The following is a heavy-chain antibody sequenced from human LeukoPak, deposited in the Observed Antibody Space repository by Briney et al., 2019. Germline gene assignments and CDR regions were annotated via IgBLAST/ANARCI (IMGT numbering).Heavy chain of an antibody. CDR1: GFTFSSYT. CDR2: ISSSSDFI. D-gene: IGHD3-3*01. Sequence: GGSLRLSCAASGFTFSSYTMNWVRQAPGKGLEWVSSISSSSDFIYYADSVKGRFTISRDNAKNSLYLQMNSLRAEDTAVYYCRLTIFGVVVYDYWGQGTLVTVSS. J-gene: IGHJ4*02. CDR3: RLTIFGVVVYDY. V-gene: IGHV3-21*01.